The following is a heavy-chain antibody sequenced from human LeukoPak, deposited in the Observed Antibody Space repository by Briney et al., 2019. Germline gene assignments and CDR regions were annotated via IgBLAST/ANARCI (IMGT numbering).Heavy chain of an antibody. Sequence: GGSLRLSCAASGFTFSSHAMSWVRQAPGKGLEWVSAISGSGGNTYYADSVKGRFTISRDNSKNTLYPQMNSLRAEDTAVYYCAKGGSGWLYYFDYWGQGTLVTVSS. J-gene: IGHJ4*02. CDR1: GFTFSSHA. CDR3: AKGGSGWLYYFDY. D-gene: IGHD6-19*01. V-gene: IGHV3-23*01. CDR2: ISGSGGNT.